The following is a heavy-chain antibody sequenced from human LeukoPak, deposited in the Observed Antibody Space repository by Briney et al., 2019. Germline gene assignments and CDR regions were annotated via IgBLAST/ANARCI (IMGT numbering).Heavy chain of an antibody. D-gene: IGHD3-22*01. CDR1: GGTFSSYA. CDR3: AGRYDSSGYPLH. V-gene: IGHV1-69*01. Sequence: GSSVKVSCKASGGTFSSYAISWVRQAPGQGLEWMGGIIPIFGTANYAQKFQGRVTITADESTSTAYMELSSLRSEDTAVYYCAGRYDSSGYPLHWGQGTLVTVSS. CDR2: IIPIFGTA. J-gene: IGHJ4*02.